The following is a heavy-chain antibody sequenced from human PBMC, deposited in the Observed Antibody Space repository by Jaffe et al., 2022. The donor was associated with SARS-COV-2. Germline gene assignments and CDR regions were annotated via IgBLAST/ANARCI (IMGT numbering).Heavy chain of an antibody. CDR1: GFTFSSYA. CDR3: ARDGTPPLSGYDFVDYFDY. J-gene: IGHJ4*02. Sequence: QVQLVESGGGVVQPGRSLRLSCAASGFTFSSYAMHWVRQAPGKGLEWVAVISYDGSNKYYADSVKGRFTISRDNSKNTLYLQMNSLRAEDTAVYYCARDGTPPLSGYDFVDYFDYWGQGTLVTVSS. V-gene: IGHV3-30*04. D-gene: IGHD5-12*01. CDR2: ISYDGSNK.